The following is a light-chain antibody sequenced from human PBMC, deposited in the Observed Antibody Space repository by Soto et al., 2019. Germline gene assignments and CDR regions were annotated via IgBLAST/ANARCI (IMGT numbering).Light chain of an antibody. CDR3: QHYDAYFRI. CDR2: KAS. CDR1: HSISGW. Sequence: DIQMTQSPSTLSASVGDRVTITCRASHSISGWLAWYQQKPGKAPKLLIYKASSLESGVPSRFSGSGSGTEFTLTISSLQPDDFATYDCQHYDAYFRIFRQGTK. V-gene: IGKV1-5*03. J-gene: IGKJ2*01.